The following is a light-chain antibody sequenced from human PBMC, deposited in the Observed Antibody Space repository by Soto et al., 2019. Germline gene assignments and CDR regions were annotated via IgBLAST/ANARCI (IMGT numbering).Light chain of an antibody. Sequence: EIVMTQSPATLSMSPGERATLSCRASQSVSSNLAWYQQKPGQAPRLLIYGASTRATGIPARFSGSVSGTEFTLTISSLQSEDFAVYYCQQYNNWPPLTFGQGTKVEVK. CDR2: GAS. CDR1: QSVSSN. J-gene: IGKJ1*01. V-gene: IGKV3-15*01. CDR3: QQYNNWPPLT.